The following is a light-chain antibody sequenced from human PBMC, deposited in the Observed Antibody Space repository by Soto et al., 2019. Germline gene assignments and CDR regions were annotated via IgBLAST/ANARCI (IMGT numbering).Light chain of an antibody. CDR3: CSYTINGTPFV. Sequence: QSALTQPASVSGSSGQSITISGPGTSSDIGGYNYVSWYQQHPGKAPQLVISEVTNRPSGVSNRFSGSKSGYTASLTISGLQTEDEADYYCCSYTINGTPFVFGTGT. CDR2: EVT. V-gene: IGLV2-14*01. CDR1: SSDIGGYNY. J-gene: IGLJ1*01.